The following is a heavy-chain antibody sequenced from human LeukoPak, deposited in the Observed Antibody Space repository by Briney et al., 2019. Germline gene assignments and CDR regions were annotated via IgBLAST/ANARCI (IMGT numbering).Heavy chain of an antibody. CDR1: GGSISSSSYY. Sequence: PSETLSLTCTVPGGSISSSSYYRDWIRQPPGKGLEWIGTIYYSGTTYYNPSLKRRVTISVDPSRNQFSLKLSSVTATDTAVYYCARMIGDDAFDIWGQGTMVTVSS. D-gene: IGHD3-22*01. CDR2: IYYSGTT. V-gene: IGHV4-39*01. J-gene: IGHJ3*02. CDR3: ARMIGDDAFDI.